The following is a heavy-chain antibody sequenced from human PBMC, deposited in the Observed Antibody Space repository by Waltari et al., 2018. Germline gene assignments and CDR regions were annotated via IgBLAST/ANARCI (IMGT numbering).Heavy chain of an antibody. CDR3: AVGEGDSLLYYYMDV. CDR1: GDTFTRVG. D-gene: IGHD2-21*02. V-gene: IGHV1-18*01. Sequence: QIQLVQSGPEVKKPGASVKVSCKASGDTFTRVGISWVRQAPGQGLEWMGWSSVYNGNTRYAEKIQGRVTMTTDTSTSTAYMELRSLRFDDTAIYYCAVGEGDSLLYYYMDVWGKGTTVTVSS. CDR2: SSVYNGNT. J-gene: IGHJ6*03.